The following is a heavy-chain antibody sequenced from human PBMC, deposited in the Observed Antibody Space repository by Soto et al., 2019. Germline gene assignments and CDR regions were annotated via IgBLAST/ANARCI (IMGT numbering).Heavy chain of an antibody. CDR1: GGSFSGYY. V-gene: IGHV4-34*01. CDR3: ARGGLYSSSPDFDY. D-gene: IGHD6-6*01. Sequence: SETLSLTCAVYGGSFSGYYWSWIRQPPGKGLEWIGEINHSGSTNYNPSLKSRVTISVDTSKNQFSLKLSSVTAADTAVYYCARGGLYSSSPDFDYWGQGTLVTVSS. J-gene: IGHJ4*02. CDR2: INHSGST.